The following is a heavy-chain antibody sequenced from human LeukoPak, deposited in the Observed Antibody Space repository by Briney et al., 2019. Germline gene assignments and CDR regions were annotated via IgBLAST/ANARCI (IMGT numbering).Heavy chain of an antibody. D-gene: IGHD3-16*01. CDR2: ISWNSGNL. Sequence: GGSLRLSCAASGFTFGDYAMHWVRQAPGKGLEWVSGISWNSGNLGYADSVKGRFTISRDNAKNSLYLQMNSLRAEDTALYYCAKRGGFEGGYYLDYWGQGTLVTVSS. CDR1: GFTFGDYA. CDR3: AKRGGFEGGYYLDY. V-gene: IGHV3-9*01. J-gene: IGHJ4*02.